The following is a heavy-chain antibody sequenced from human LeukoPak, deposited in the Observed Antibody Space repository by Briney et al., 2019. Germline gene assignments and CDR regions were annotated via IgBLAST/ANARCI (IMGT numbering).Heavy chain of an antibody. CDR1: GGSVTDYY. Sequence: PSETLSLTCTVSGGSVTDYYWAWIRQPPGKGPEWIGSSGTTYPNPSLKSRVTISVDTSKNQFSLKLSSVTAADTAVYYCARQPKSCAPGIFITGKACWFDTWGQGTLVTVSP. V-gene: IGHV4-39*01. J-gene: IGHJ5*02. CDR2: SGTT. CDR3: ARQPKSCAPGIFITGKACWFDT. D-gene: IGHD3-10*01.